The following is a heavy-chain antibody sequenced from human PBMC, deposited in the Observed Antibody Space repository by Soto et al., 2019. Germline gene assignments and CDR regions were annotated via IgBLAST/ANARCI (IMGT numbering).Heavy chain of an antibody. Sequence: QVKLVQSGAEVKKPGSSVKVSCKASGGTFGNSAISWVRQDPGQGLEWMGGIIPVFGTVNYAQKFEGRVTIAADESTSKVFKKMGRLASEDKAVYYCAKVMAAAGYDSWGQGTLVTVSS. CDR2: IIPVFGTV. J-gene: IGHJ4*02. V-gene: IGHV1-69*01. CDR1: GGTFGNSA. CDR3: AKVMAAAGYDS. D-gene: IGHD3-16*01.